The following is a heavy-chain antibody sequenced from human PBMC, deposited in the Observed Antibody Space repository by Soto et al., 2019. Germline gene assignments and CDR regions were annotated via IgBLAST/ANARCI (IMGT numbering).Heavy chain of an antibody. J-gene: IGHJ4*02. D-gene: IGHD5-12*01. Sequence: GGSLRLSCAASGFTFTTYWMHWIRQAPGKGLVWVSRIKNDGSSISYADSVKGRFTISRDNAKNTLYLQMNSLRVEDTGVYYCARAIRGYGAYGGYLGQGTLVTVSS. V-gene: IGHV3-74*01. CDR1: GFTFTTYW. CDR2: IKNDGSSI. CDR3: ARAIRGYGAYGGY.